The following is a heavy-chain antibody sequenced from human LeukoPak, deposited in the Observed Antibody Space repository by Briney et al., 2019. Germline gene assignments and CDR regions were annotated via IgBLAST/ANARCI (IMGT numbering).Heavy chain of an antibody. J-gene: IGHJ3*02. CDR2: INPNSGGT. CDR1: GYTFTGYY. Sequence: ASVKVSCKAPGYTFTGYYMHWVRQAPGQGLEWMGWINPNSGGTNYAQKFQGRVTMTRDTSISTAYMELRRLRSDDTAVYYCARDRPSYYDSSGYLPHAFDIWHQGTMVAVSS. CDR3: ARDRPSYYDSSGYLPHAFDI. D-gene: IGHD3-22*01. V-gene: IGHV1-2*02.